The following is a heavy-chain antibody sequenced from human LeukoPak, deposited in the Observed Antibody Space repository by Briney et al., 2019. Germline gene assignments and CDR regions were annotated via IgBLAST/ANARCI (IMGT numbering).Heavy chain of an antibody. CDR1: GGSFSGYY. CDR3: ARAYCSSTSCYLNWFDP. J-gene: IGHJ5*02. Sequence: PSETLSLTCAVYGGSFSGYYWSWIRQPPGKGLEWIGEINHSGSTNYNPSLKSRVTVSVDTSKNQFSLKLSSVTAADTAVYYSARAYCSSTSCYLNWFDPWGQGTLVTVSS. V-gene: IGHV4-34*01. D-gene: IGHD2-2*01. CDR2: INHSGST.